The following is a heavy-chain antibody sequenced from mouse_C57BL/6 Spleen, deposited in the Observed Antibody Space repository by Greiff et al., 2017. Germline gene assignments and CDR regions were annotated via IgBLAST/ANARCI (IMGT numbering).Heavy chain of an antibody. D-gene: IGHD2-4*01. Sequence: EVQRVESGGDLVKPGGSLKLSCAASGFTFSSYGMSWVRQTPDKRLEWVANISSGGSYTYYPDSVKGRFTIARDNAKNTLYLQMSSLKSEDTAMYYCARHNYDSFDYWGQGTTLTVSS. V-gene: IGHV5-6*01. CDR3: ARHNYDSFDY. CDR1: GFTFSSYG. CDR2: ISSGGSYT. J-gene: IGHJ2*01.